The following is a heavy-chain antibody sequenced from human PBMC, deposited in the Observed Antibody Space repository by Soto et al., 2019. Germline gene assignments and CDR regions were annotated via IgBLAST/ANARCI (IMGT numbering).Heavy chain of an antibody. CDR1: GGTFSSYA. CDR2: IIPIFGTA. V-gene: IGHV1-69*01. J-gene: IGHJ6*02. CDR3: AGEGRYYYXXGXXV. D-gene: IGHD3-10*01. Sequence: QVQLVQSGAEVKKPGSSVKVSCKASGGTFSSYAISWVRQAPGQGLEWMGGIIPIFGTANYAQKFQGRVTITADESTSTAYMELSSLRSXXXXXXXXAGEGRYYYXXGXXVWGQG.